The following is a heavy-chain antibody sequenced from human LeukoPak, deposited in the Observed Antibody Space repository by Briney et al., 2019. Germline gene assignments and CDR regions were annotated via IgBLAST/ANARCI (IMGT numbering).Heavy chain of an antibody. CDR3: ARAPGGYDYVWGSIGYYFDY. CDR1: GGSINNYY. D-gene: IGHD3-16*01. V-gene: IGHV4-59*01. CDR2: IYHSGST. J-gene: IGHJ4*02. Sequence: SETLSLTCTVSGGSINNYYWSWIRQPPGKGLEWIGYIYHSGSTTYNPSLKSRVTISVDTSKNQFSLKLSSVTAADTAVYYCARAPGGYDYVWGSIGYYFDYWGQGTLVTVSS.